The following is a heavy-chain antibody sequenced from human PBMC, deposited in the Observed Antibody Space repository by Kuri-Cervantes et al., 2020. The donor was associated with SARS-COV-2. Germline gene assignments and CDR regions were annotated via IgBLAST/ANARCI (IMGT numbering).Heavy chain of an antibody. J-gene: IGHJ6*02. CDR2: MNPNSGGT. D-gene: IGHD1-7*01. V-gene: IGHV1-2*02. CDR3: ARHGITGTTHYYGMDV. CDR1: GYTFTGYY. Sequence: ASVKVSCKASGYTFTGYYMHWVRQAPGQGLEWMGWMNPNSGGTNYAQKFQGGVTMTRDTSISTAYMELSRLRSEDTAVYYCARHGITGTTHYYGMDVWGQGTTVTVSS.